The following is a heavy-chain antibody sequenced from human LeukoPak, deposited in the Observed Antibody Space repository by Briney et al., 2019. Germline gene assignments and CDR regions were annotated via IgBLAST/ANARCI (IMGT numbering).Heavy chain of an antibody. D-gene: IGHD4-23*01. CDR2: ILHSGST. CDR1: GASIRSSTNW. Sequence: SETLSLTCAVSGASIRSSTNWWSWVRQPPGKGLEWIGEILHSGSTNYNPSLKSRVTMSADKSKNQFSLNLRSVTAADTAVYYCLYGGNSGDWVYWGQGTLVTVSS. J-gene: IGHJ4*02. CDR3: LYGGNSGDWVY. V-gene: IGHV4-4*02.